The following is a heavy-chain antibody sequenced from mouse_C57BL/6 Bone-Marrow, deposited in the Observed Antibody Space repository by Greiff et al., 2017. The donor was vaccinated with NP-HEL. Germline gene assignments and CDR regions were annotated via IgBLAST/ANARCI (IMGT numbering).Heavy chain of an antibody. V-gene: IGHV1-59*01. CDR3: ASPLLYAMDY. Sequence: QVQLQQSGAELVRPGTSVKLSCKASGYTFTSYWMHWVKQRPGQGLEWIGVIDPSDSYTNYNQKFKGKATLTVDTSSSTAYMQLSSLTSEDSAVYYCASPLLYAMDYWGQGTSVTVSS. CDR2: IDPSDSYT. CDR1: GYTFTSYW. J-gene: IGHJ4*01. D-gene: IGHD6-1*01.